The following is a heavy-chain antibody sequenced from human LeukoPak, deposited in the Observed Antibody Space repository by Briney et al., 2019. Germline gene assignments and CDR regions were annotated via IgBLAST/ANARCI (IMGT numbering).Heavy chain of an antibody. J-gene: IGHJ4*02. V-gene: IGHV3-21*01. CDR2: ISSTSAYI. Sequence: GGSLRLSCAGSGFALKSYSLSWVRQAPGKGLEWVSSISSTSAYIYYADSVKGRFTISRDNSKNTLYLQMNSLRAEDTAVYYCAKDPEGYSSGWYVGGYYFDYWGQGTLVTVSS. D-gene: IGHD6-19*01. CDR3: AKDPEGYSSGWYVGGYYFDY. CDR1: GFALKSYS.